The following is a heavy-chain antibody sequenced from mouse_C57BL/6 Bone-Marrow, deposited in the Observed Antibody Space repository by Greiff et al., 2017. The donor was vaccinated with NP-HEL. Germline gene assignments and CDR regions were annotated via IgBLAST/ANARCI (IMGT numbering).Heavy chain of an antibody. V-gene: IGHV1-82*01. CDR2: IYPGDGDT. J-gene: IGHJ4*01. CDR1: GYAFSSSW. CDR3: ARRSRKRDAMDY. Sequence: QVQLKQSGPELVKPGASVKISCKASGYAFSSSWMNWVKQRPGKGLEWIGRIYPGDGDTNYNGKFKGKATLTADKSSSTAYMQLSSLTSEDSAVYFCARRSRKRDAMDYWGQGTSVTVSS.